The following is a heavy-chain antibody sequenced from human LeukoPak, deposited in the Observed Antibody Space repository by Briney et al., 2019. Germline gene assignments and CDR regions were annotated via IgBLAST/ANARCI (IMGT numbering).Heavy chain of an antibody. CDR2: IYYSGST. D-gene: IGHD3-22*01. V-gene: IGHV4-59*01. CDR3: AREMTGYYYNSSGYSFFDY. Sequence: SETLSLTCPVSGGSISSYYWSWIRHPPGQGLEWNGYIYYSGSTNYNPSLKRQVTITVATSKNQFSLNLSSVTAADTAVYYCAREMTGYYYNSSGYSFFDYWGQGTLVTVSS. CDR1: GGSISSYY. J-gene: IGHJ4*02.